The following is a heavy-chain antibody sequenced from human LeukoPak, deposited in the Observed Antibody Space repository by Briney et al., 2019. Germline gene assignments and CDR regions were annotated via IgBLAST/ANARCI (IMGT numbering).Heavy chain of an antibody. CDR3: ASSRRRSSGWPFGY. J-gene: IGHJ4*02. CDR1: GGSISSGSYY. Sequence: SETLSLTCTVSGGSISSGSYYWSWIRQPAGKGLEWIGRIYTSGSTNYNPSLKSRVTISVDTSKNQFSLKLSSVTAADTAVYYCASSRRRSSGWPFGYWGQGTLVTVSS. D-gene: IGHD6-19*01. CDR2: IYTSGST. V-gene: IGHV4-61*02.